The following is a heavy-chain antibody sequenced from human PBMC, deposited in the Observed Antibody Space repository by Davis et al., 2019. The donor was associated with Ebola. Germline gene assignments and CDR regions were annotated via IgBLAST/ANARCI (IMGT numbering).Heavy chain of an antibody. Sequence: GESLKISCAASGFTFSSYWMHWVRQAPGKGLVWVSRIKSDGSSTSYADSVKGRFTISRDNAKNSLYLQMNSLRAEDTAVYYCARGPTRDGPDYWGQGTLVTVSS. CDR3: ARGPTRDGPDY. D-gene: IGHD5-24*01. CDR2: IKSDGSST. V-gene: IGHV3-74*01. J-gene: IGHJ4*02. CDR1: GFTFSSYW.